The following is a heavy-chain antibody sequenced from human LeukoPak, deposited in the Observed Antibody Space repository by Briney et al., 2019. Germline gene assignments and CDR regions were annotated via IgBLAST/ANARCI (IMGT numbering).Heavy chain of an antibody. CDR3: AGAGYSSSWSLNV. D-gene: IGHD6-13*01. Sequence: PSETLSLTCTVSGGSISSYYWSWIRQPPGKGLEWIGYIYYSGSTNYNPSLKSRVTISVDTSKNQFSLKLSSVTAADTAVYYCAGAGYSSSWSLNVWGKGTTVTVSS. CDR2: IYYSGST. CDR1: GGSISSYY. V-gene: IGHV4-59*12. J-gene: IGHJ6*04.